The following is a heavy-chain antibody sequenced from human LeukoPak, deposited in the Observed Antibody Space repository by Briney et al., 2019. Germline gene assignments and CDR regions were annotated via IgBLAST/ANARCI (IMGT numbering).Heavy chain of an antibody. CDR1: GFTFSSYA. CDR2: ISSGGGTT. J-gene: IGHJ4*02. D-gene: IGHD2-8*02. CDR3: AKDPGGSWDY. Sequence: GGSRRFSCAASGFTFSSYAMTWSRQARGKGLEWVSSISSGGGTTYYADSVKGRFTISRDNSKNTLYLQMNSLRAEDTAVYYCAKDPGGSWDYWGQGALVTVSS. V-gene: IGHV3-23*01.